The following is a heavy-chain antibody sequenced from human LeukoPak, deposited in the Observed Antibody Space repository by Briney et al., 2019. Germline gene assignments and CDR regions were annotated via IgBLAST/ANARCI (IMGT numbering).Heavy chain of an antibody. CDR2: IWYDGSNE. V-gene: IGHV3-33*01. CDR3: ARSGVSATEVAGTLDS. D-gene: IGHD6-19*01. J-gene: IGHJ4*02. Sequence: PGGSLRLSCAASGFTFSIYGMHWVRQAPGKGLEWVAGIWYDGSNENYVDSVKGRFTISRDNSRNTLYLQINSLRDEDTAVYYCARSGVSATEVAGTLDSWGQGTLVTVSS. CDR1: GFTFSIYG.